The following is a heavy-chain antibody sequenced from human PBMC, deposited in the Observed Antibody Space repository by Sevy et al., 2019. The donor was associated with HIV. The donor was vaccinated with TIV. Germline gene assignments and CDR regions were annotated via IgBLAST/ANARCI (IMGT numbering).Heavy chain of an antibody. Sequence: GGSLRLSCAASGFTFSSYWMHWVRQAPGKGLVWVSRINSDGSSTSYADSVKGRFTISRDKAKNTLYLQMNSLRAEDTAVYYCARAEPPYYYGSGSSDYWGQGTLVTVSS. CDR3: ARAEPPYYYGSGSSDY. CDR2: INSDGSST. V-gene: IGHV3-74*01. D-gene: IGHD3-10*01. J-gene: IGHJ4*02. CDR1: GFTFSSYW.